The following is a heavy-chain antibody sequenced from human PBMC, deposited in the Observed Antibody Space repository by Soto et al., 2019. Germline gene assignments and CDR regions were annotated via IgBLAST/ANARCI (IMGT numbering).Heavy chain of an antibody. D-gene: IGHD2-15*01. CDR3: APLGVSLRGPYCKHL. CDR2: MFYSGLT. J-gene: IGHJ6*02. Sequence: SETLSLTCSVSGYSVTNSDYYWAWIRQPPGKGLEWIGSMFYSGLTYYNPSLKSRVTLSVDTSKNQFYVRLNSVPAADTAVYYCAPLGVSLRGPYCKHLWCQGTTVTVSS. CDR1: GYSVTNSDYY. V-gene: IGHV4-39*01.